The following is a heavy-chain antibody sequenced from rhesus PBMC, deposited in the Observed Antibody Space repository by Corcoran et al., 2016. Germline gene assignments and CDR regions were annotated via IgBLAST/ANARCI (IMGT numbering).Heavy chain of an antibody. J-gene: IGHJ4*01. CDR1: GITFSYYY. D-gene: IGHD1-32*01. CDR3: AKAPWNKYFYFDY. CDR2: VNTAGGGT. Sequence: EAQLVESGGGLVQHGVSLRLSCSGSGITFSYYYFYWVRQAPGPGLEWVSDVNTAGGGTWYTDSVKGRFTISKDNANNTLFLQMDSLRADDTAVYYCAKAPWNKYFYFDYWGQGALVTVSS. V-gene: IGHV3-8*01.